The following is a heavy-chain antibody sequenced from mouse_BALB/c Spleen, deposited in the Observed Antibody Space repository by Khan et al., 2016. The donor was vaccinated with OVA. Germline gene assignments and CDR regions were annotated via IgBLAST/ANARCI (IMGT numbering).Heavy chain of an antibody. D-gene: IGHD2-1*01. CDR2: INSDGDYT. V-gene: IGHV5-9-3*01. Sequence: EVELVESGGGLVKPGGSLKLSCAASGFTFSTFAMSWVRQTPEMRLEWVTTINSDGDYTYYPDSVTGRFTVSRDNARNTLYLQMSSLRSEDTAMYYCARSHYGNFAYWGQGTLVTVSA. CDR1: GFTFSTFA. CDR3: ARSHYGNFAY. J-gene: IGHJ3*01.